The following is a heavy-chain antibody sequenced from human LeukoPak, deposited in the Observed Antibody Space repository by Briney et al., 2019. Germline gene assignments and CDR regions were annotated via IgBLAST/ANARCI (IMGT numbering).Heavy chain of an antibody. CDR3: PKVPTTVTFYYYYYGMDV. V-gene: IGHV3-30*02. J-gene: IGHJ6*02. CDR1: GFTFSSYG. CDR2: IRYDGSNK. Sequence: PGGSLRLSCAASGFTFSSYGMHWVRQAPGKGLEWVAFIRYDGSNKYYADSVKGRFTISRDNSKNTLYLQMNSLRAEDTAVYYCPKVPTTVTFYYYYYGMDVWGQGTTVTVSS. D-gene: IGHD4-17*01.